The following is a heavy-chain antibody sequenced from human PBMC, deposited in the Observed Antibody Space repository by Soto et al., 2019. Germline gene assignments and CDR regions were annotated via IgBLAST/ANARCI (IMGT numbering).Heavy chain of an antibody. CDR3: AKSMRYSSSYNWFDP. V-gene: IGHV3-23*01. J-gene: IGHJ5*02. D-gene: IGHD6-6*01. CDR2: ISGSGGST. Sequence: PWGSLRLSCAASGFTFSSYAMSWVRQAPGKGLEWVSAISGSGGSTYYADSVKGRFTISRDNSKNTLYLQMNSLRAEDTAVYYCAKSMRYSSSYNWFDPWGQGTLVNVSS. CDR1: GFTFSSYA.